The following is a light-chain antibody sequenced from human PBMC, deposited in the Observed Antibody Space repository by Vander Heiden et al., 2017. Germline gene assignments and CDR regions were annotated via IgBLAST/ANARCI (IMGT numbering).Light chain of an antibody. CDR3: QSYDSSNQV. V-gene: IGLV6-57*01. J-gene: IGLJ3*02. Sequence: NFMLTQPHSVSESPGKTVTISCTRSSGSIASNYVQWYQQRPGSSPTTVIEEDNQRPSGVPDRFAGSIDSSYNSASLTISGLKTEDEADYYCQSYDSSNQVFGGGTKLTVL. CDR2: EDN. CDR1: SGSIASNY.